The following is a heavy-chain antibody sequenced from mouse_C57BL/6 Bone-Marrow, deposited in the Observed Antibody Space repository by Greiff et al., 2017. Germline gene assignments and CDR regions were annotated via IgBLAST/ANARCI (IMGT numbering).Heavy chain of an antibody. CDR1: GYTFTSYG. Sequence: VKLQQSGAELARPGASVKLSCKASGYTFTSYGISWVKQRTGQGLEWIGEIYPRSGNTYYNEKFKGKATLTADKSSSTAYMELRSLTSEDSAVYFCARSTVVAPQYWYFDVWGTGTTVTVSS. CDR2: IYPRSGNT. J-gene: IGHJ1*03. CDR3: ARSTVVAPQYWYFDV. V-gene: IGHV1-81*01. D-gene: IGHD1-1*01.